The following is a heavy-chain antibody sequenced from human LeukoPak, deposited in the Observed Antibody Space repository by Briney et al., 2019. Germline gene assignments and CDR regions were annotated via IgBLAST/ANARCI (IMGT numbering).Heavy chain of an antibody. V-gene: IGHV3-15*01. J-gene: IGHJ4*02. CDR3: TRYSSGWY. D-gene: IGHD6-19*01. CDR2: IRSKTDGGTA. Sequence: PVGSLRLSCAASGFTFTNAWMSWVRQAPGKGLEWVGRIRSKTDGGTADYAAPVKGRFTISRDDSKNTLYLQMNSLKAEDTAVYYCTRYSSGWYWGQGTLVTVSS. CDR1: GFTFTNAW.